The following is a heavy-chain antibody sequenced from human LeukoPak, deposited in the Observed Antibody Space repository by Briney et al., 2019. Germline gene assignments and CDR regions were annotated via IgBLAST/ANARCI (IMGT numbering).Heavy chain of an antibody. V-gene: IGHV3-23*01. J-gene: IGHJ4*02. CDR2: ISGSGGST. CDR3: AKPSPGTGDILTGYLSY. CDR1: GFTFSSYA. Sequence: PGGSLRLSCAASGFTFSSYAMSWVRQAPGKGLEWVSAISGSGGSTYYADSVKGRLTISRDNSKNTLYLQMNSLRAEDTAVYYCAKPSPGTGDILTGYLSYWGQGTLVTVSS. D-gene: IGHD3-9*01.